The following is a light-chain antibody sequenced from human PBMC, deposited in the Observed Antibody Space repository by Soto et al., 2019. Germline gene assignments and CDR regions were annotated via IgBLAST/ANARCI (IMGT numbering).Light chain of an antibody. CDR3: QQSYSAPGT. V-gene: IGKV1-39*01. Sequence: DIQMTQSPSSLSASVGDRVVIICRASQTISSYLNWYQQKPGKAPRLLIYAASSLQSGVPSRFSGSGSGTDFTLTINSLQPEDFATYYCQQSYSAPGTFGQGTKVEIK. J-gene: IGKJ1*01. CDR1: QTISSY. CDR2: AAS.